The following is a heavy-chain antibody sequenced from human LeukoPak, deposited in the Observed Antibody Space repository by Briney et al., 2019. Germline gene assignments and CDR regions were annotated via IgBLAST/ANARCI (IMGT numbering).Heavy chain of an antibody. Sequence: GGSLRLSCAASGFTFSSYSMNWVRQAPGKGLEWVSSISSSSSSYIYYADSVKGRFTISRDNAKNSLYLQMNSLRAEDTAVYYCARDSIQLWFGGYFDYWGQGTLVTVSS. D-gene: IGHD5-18*01. CDR3: ARDSIQLWFGGYFDY. CDR1: GFTFSSYS. CDR2: ISSSSSSYI. V-gene: IGHV3-21*01. J-gene: IGHJ4*02.